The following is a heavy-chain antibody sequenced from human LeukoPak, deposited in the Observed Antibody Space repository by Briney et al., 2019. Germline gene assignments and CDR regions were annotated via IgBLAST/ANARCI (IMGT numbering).Heavy chain of an antibody. CDR2: IYYSGST. D-gene: IGHD4-11*01. Sequence: PSETLSLTCTFSGGSISTYYWSWVRQPPGKGLQWIGYIYYSGSTNYNPSLKSRVTISLNTSKNQFSLRLRSVTDADTAVYYCARRVAVGNYFDPWGQGTLVTVSS. CDR3: ARRVAVGNYFDP. J-gene: IGHJ5*02. V-gene: IGHV4-59*08. CDR1: GGSISTYY.